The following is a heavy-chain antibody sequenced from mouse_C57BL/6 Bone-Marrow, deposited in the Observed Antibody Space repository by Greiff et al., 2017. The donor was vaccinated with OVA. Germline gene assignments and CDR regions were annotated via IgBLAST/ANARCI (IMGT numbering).Heavy chain of an antibody. J-gene: IGHJ4*01. CDR3: ARAYYGNYNAMDY. CDR1: GFTFSDYG. Sequence: EVKLVESGGGLVKPGGSLKLSCAASGFTFSDYGMHWVRQAPEKGLEWVAYISSGSSTIYYADTVKGRFTISRDNAKNTLFLQMPSLRSEDTAMYYCARAYYGNYNAMDYWGQGTSVTVSS. CDR2: ISSGSSTI. D-gene: IGHD2-10*01. V-gene: IGHV5-17*01.